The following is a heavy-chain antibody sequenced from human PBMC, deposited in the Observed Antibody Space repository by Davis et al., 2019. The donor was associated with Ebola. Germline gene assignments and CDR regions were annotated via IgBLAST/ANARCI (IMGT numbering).Heavy chain of an antibody. CDR2: INPSGGYT. V-gene: IGHV1-46*01. D-gene: IGHD4-11*01. CDR3: ARGPYSNYPCAGSFDP. J-gene: IGHJ5*02. CDR1: VYSITDHY. Sequence: ASVKVSCMASVYSITDHYMFWVRQASGQGLEWMGVINPSGGYTSYVQKLQGRVTMTSDASTSTVYMELSSLRSEDTAVYFCARGPYSNYPCAGSFDPWGQGTLVTVSS.